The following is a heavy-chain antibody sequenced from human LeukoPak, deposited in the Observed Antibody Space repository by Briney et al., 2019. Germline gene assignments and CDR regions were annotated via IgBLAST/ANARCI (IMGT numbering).Heavy chain of an antibody. CDR1: GYILTNNW. Sequence: GESLKISCKVSGYILTNNWIGWVRQVPGKGLEWMGLIYPGYSDAKYSPSFQGQVTFSVDKSISTAYLQWSSLKASDTAMYYCARQDSTAYYDSTGLPYDAFDIWGQGTMVTVSS. CDR2: IYPGYSDA. V-gene: IGHV5-51*01. CDR3: ARQDSTAYYDSTGLPYDAFDI. D-gene: IGHD3-22*01. J-gene: IGHJ3*02.